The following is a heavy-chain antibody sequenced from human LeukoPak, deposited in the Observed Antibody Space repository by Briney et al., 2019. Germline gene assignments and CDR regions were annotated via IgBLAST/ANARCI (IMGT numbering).Heavy chain of an antibody. CDR3: AREDGSSWVNWLAP. CDR1: GGSISSFY. CDR2: IYPSGST. Sequence: PSETLSLTCTVSGGSISSFYWSWIGQPAGKGLEWIGRIYPSGSTSYNPPLRSRVTMSVDTSNNQFSLKLSSVTAADTAVYYCAREDGSSWVNWLAPWGQGTRLTVSS. D-gene: IGHD6-13*01. V-gene: IGHV4-4*07. J-gene: IGHJ5*02.